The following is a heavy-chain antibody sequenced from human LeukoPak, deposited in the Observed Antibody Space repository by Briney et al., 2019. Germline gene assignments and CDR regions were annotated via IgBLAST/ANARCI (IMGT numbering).Heavy chain of an antibody. D-gene: IGHD6-6*01. V-gene: IGHV1-69*04. CDR3: ARETYSSSTPRKNWFDP. CDR2: IITILGIA. CDR1: GGTFSSYA. Sequence: SVKVSCKASGGTFSSYAISWVRQAPGQGLEWMGRIITILGIANYAQKFQGRVTITADKSTSTAYMELSSLRSEDTAVYYCARETYSSSTPRKNWFDPWGQGTLVTDSS. J-gene: IGHJ5*02.